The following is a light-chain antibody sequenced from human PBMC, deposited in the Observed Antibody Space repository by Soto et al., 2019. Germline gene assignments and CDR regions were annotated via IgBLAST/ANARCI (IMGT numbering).Light chain of an antibody. CDR1: SADVGGYEY. Sequence: QSVLTQPASVSGSPGQSITISCTGTSADVGGYEYVSWYQQHPGKAPKLIIYDVTNRPSGVSGRFSGSKSGNTASLTISGLQAEDEADYYCNSFISSTTPLVFGRGTKVTVL. V-gene: IGLV2-14*03. CDR3: NSFISSTTPLV. J-gene: IGLJ2*01. CDR2: DVT.